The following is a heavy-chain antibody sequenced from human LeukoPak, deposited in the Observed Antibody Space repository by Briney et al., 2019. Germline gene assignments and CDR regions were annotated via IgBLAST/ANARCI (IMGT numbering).Heavy chain of an antibody. J-gene: IGHJ5*02. V-gene: IGHV1-18*01. Sequence: ASVKVSCKASGYTFTSYGISWVRQAPGQGLEWMGWISAYNGNTNYVQKLQGRVTMTTDTSTSTAYMELRSLRSDDTTVYYCARIPSCKSSGGSCYVQVHWFDPWGQGTLVTVSS. CDR2: ISAYNGNT. CDR3: ARIPSCKSSGGSCYVQVHWFDP. D-gene: IGHD2-15*01. CDR1: GYTFTSYG.